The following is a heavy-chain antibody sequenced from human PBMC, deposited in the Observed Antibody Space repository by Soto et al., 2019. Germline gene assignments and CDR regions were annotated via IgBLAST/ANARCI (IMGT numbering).Heavy chain of an antibody. CDR2: ISGSGGST. Sequence: GGSLRLSCAASGFTFSSYAMSWVRQAPGKGLEWVSVISGSGGSTYYADSVKGRFTISRDNSKNTLYLQMDSLRAEDTAVYYCAKTPVAAPRGAFDIWGQGTMVTVSS. CDR3: AKTPVAAPRGAFDI. CDR1: GFTFSSYA. J-gene: IGHJ3*02. V-gene: IGHV3-23*01. D-gene: IGHD2-15*01.